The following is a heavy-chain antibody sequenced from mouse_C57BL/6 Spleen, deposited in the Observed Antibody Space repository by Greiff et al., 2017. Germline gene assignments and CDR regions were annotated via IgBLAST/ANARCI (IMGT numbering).Heavy chain of an antibody. D-gene: IGHD1-1*01. J-gene: IGHJ4*01. CDR1: GYTFTDYY. Sequence: VQLQQSGAELVRPGASVKLSCKASGYTFTDYYINWVKQRPGQGLEWIARIYPGSGNTYYNEKFKGKATLTAEKSSSTAYMQLSSLTSEDSAVYFCARDSGSSYDYAMDYWGQGTSVTVSS. V-gene: IGHV1-76*01. CDR2: IYPGSGNT. CDR3: ARDSGSSYDYAMDY.